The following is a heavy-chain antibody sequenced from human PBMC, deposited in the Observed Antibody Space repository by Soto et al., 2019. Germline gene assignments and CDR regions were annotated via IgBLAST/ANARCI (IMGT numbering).Heavy chain of an antibody. J-gene: IGHJ6*03. CDR3: TRAKGGTENYYYSYMDV. V-gene: IGHV1-8*01. CDR2: MNPNSGNT. D-gene: IGHD1-1*01. Sequence: ASVNVSFKASAYTYSSYDINWMRQATGKGLEWVGWMNPNSGNTNSAQRDQGRGTMTRDNSMTTAYMELSSLRSDDTAVYYCTRAKGGTENYYYSYMDVWGKGTTVTVS. CDR1: AYTYSSYD.